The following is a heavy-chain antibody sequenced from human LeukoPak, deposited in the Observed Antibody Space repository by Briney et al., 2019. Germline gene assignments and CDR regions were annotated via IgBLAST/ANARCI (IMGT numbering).Heavy chain of an antibody. D-gene: IGHD2-2*01. CDR1: GFTYSSYA. CDR3: AKGATYCSSTSCPDAFDI. J-gene: IGHJ3*02. V-gene: IGHV3-23*01. CDR2: ISASGDVT. Sequence: GGSLRLSCVASGFTYSSYAMTWVRQAPGKGLEWVSAISASGDVTFHADSVRGRFTISRDNSKSTLYLQMNSLRAEDTAVYYCAKGATYCSSTSCPDAFDIWGQGTMVTVSS.